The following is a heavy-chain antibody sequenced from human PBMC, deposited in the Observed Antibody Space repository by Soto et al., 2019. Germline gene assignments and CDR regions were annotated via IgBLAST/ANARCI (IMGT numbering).Heavy chain of an antibody. CDR3: ARGPYCSGGSCLNWFDP. Sequence: QVLLQQWGAGLLKPSETLSLTCRVHGGSFSGYFWTWIRQPPGKGLAWIGEINHSGTTNYNPSLKSRVSISVDTPKNQFSLKLRSVTAADTAVYYCARGPYCSGGSCLNWFDPWGPGTLVTVSS. V-gene: IGHV4-34*01. CDR2: INHSGTT. J-gene: IGHJ5*02. D-gene: IGHD2-15*01. CDR1: GGSFSGYF.